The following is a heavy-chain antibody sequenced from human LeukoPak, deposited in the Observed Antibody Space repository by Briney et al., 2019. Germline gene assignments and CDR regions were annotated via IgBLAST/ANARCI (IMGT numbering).Heavy chain of an antibody. J-gene: IGHJ6*03. CDR3: AREKVDTAMVIRVYYYYYMDV. V-gene: IGHV3-48*03. Sequence: GGSLRLSCAASGFTFSSYEMNWVRQAPGKGLEWVSYISSSGSTIYYADSVKGRFTISRDNAKNSLYLQMNSLRAEDTAVYYCAREKVDTAMVIRVYYYYYMDVWGKGTTVTVSS. CDR2: ISSSGSTI. CDR1: GFTFSSYE. D-gene: IGHD5-18*01.